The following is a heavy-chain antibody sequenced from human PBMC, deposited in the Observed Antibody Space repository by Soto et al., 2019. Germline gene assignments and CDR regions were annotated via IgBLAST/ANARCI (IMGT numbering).Heavy chain of an antibody. Sequence: SETLSLTCTVSGGSISSSSYYWGWIRQPPGKGLEWIGSIYYSGSTYYNPSLKSRVTISVDTSKNQFSLKLSSVTAADTAVYYCARPLPTVSPAWFDPWGQGTLVTVSS. CDR3: ARPLPTVSPAWFDP. J-gene: IGHJ5*02. V-gene: IGHV4-39*01. CDR2: IYYSGST. CDR1: GGSISSSSYY.